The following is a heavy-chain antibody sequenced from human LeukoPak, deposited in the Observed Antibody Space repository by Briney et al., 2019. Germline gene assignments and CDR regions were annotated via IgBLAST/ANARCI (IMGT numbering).Heavy chain of an antibody. J-gene: IGHJ6*02. D-gene: IGHD3-22*01. V-gene: IGHV3-53*01. CDR2: IYSGGTT. Sequence: GGSLRLSCAASGFTVSSNYMNWVRQAPGKGLEWVSVIYSGGTTYYADSVEGRFTISRDNSKNMLYLQMNSLRAEDTAVYYCARAPYYYDDSGYYYDNFYYGMDVWGQGTTVTVS. CDR3: ARAPYYYDDSGYYYDNFYYGMDV. CDR1: GFTVSSNY.